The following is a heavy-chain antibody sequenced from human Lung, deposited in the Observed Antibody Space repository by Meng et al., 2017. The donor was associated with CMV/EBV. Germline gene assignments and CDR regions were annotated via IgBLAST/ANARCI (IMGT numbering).Heavy chain of an antibody. CDR1: GFTFDDYA. J-gene: IGHJ6*02. V-gene: IGHV3-49*04. D-gene: IGHD1-26*01. Sequence: GESLKISCAVSGFTFDDYALSWVRQAPGKGLEWVGCIRSKRSGGTTEYAASVQGRFTISRDEPKSIAYLQMNSLKTEDTALYFCTRDEDASIVEMPYYYYGMDVWGQGTTVTVSS. CDR3: TRDEDASIVEMPYYYYGMDV. CDR2: IRSKRSGGTT.